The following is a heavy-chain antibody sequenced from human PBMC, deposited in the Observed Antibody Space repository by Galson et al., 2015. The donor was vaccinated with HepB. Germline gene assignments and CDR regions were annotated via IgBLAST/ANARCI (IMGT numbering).Heavy chain of an antibody. Sequence: SLRLSCAASGFTFTGYAITWVRQAPGKGLEYISSISGDGGVTYYADSVKGRFTISRDNSKNRVYLQVNSLRAEDTAVYFCAKVAILGATPHYFDYWGQGILVTVSS. J-gene: IGHJ4*02. CDR1: GFTFTGYA. D-gene: IGHD3-16*01. V-gene: IGHV3-23*01. CDR2: ISGDGGVT. CDR3: AKVAILGATPHYFDY.